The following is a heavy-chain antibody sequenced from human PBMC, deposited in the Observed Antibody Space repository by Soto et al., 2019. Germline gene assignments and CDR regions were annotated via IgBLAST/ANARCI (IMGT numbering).Heavy chain of an antibody. CDR3: ARDWYYGSGTYNYYGMDV. Sequence: GGSLRLSCAASGFIFSSYDMHWVRQATGKGLEWVSGIGPAGDTYYADSLKGRFTISRENAKNSLYLQMTSLRAEDTAVYYCARDWYYGSGTYNYYGMDVWGQGTTVTVSS. V-gene: IGHV3-13*01. CDR2: IGPAGDT. CDR1: GFIFSSYD. J-gene: IGHJ6*02. D-gene: IGHD3-10*01.